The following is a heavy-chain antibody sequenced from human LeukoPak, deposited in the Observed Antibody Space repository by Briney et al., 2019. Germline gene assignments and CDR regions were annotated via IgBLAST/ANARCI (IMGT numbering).Heavy chain of an antibody. V-gene: IGHV4-39*07. CDR2: IYYSGNT. CDR3: ATEVAGTPFLRH. CDR1: GGSISSSSYY. D-gene: IGHD6-19*01. J-gene: IGHJ4*02. Sequence: SETLSLTCTVSGGSISSSSYYWGWIRQPPGKGLECIGNIYYSGNTYYNSSLKSRVTISVDTSKNQFSLKLSSVTAADTAVYYCATEVAGTPFLRHWGQGTLVTVSS.